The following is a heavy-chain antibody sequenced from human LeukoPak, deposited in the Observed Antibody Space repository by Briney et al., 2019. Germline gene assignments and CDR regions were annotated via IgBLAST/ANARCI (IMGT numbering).Heavy chain of an antibody. Sequence: GGSLRLSCAASGFTVSSNYMSWVRQAPGKGLEWVSVIYSGGSTYYADSVKGRFTISRDNSKNTPYLQMNSLRAEDTAVYYCAKSRGVAGFDYWGQGTLVTVSS. V-gene: IGHV3-53*01. CDR2: IYSGGST. CDR3: AKSRGVAGFDY. CDR1: GFTVSSNY. D-gene: IGHD6-19*01. J-gene: IGHJ4*02.